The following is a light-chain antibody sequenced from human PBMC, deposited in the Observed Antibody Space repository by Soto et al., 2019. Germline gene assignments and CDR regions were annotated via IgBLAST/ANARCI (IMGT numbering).Light chain of an antibody. CDR1: NSSIGAGYA. CDR2: ANN. Sequence: QAVVTQPPSVSGAPGQRVTISCTGSNSSIGAGYAVHWYQQLPGTAPNLVIYANNIRPSGVPDRLSGSKSGTSASLAITGLQAEDEAYYYCQSYDIGLGASVFGGGTKLTVL. J-gene: IGLJ2*01. CDR3: QSYDIGLGASV. V-gene: IGLV1-40*01.